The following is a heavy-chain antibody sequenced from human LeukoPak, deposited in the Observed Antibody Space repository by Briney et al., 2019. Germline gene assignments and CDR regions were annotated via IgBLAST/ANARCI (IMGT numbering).Heavy chain of an antibody. D-gene: IGHD5-12*01. CDR2: INPSGGST. V-gene: IGHV1-46*01. CDR3: ARDSGYDLRVLDYYGTDV. J-gene: IGHJ6*02. Sequence: GASVKVSCKASGYTFTSYYMHWVRQAPGQGLEWMGIINPSGGSTSYAQKFQGRVTMTRDTSTSTVYMELSSLRSEDTAVYYCARDSGYDLRVLDYYGTDVWGQGTTVTVSS. CDR1: GYTFTSYY.